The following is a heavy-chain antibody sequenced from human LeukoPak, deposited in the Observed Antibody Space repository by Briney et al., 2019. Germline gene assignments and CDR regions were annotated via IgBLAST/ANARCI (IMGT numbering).Heavy chain of an antibody. J-gene: IGHJ4*02. CDR1: GFAFSSYS. D-gene: IGHD3-16*01. CDR3: AKDGPYHFFDY. CDR2: IAGNGYP. V-gene: IGHV3-23*01. Sequence: GGSLRLSCAASGFAFSSYSMSWVRQAPGKGLEWVSTIAGNGYPFVVESVKGRFTISRDNSRNTLYLQMSSLRPDDTAVYYCAKDGPYHFFDYWGQGALVTVSS.